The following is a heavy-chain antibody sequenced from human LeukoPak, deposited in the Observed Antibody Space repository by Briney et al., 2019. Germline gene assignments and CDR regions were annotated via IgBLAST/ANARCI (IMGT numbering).Heavy chain of an antibody. CDR3: ARGIVVVPAALSYNWFAP. CDR2: INHSGST. D-gene: IGHD2-2*01. Sequence: SETLSLTCAVYGGSFSGYYWSWIRQPPGKGLEWIGEINHSGSTNYNPSLKSRVTISVDTSKNQFSLKLSSVTAADTAVYYCARGIVVVPAALSYNWFAPWGQGTLVTVSS. V-gene: IGHV4-34*01. CDR1: GGSFSGYY. J-gene: IGHJ5*02.